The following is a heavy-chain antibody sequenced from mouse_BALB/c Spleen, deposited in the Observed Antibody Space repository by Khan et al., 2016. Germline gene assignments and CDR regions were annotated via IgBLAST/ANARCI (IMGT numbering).Heavy chain of an antibody. J-gene: IGHJ2*01. Sequence: EVELVESGGGLVQPGGSRKLSCAASGFTFSSFGMHWVRQAPEKGLEWVAYISSGSTTIYYADTVKGRFTISRDNPENTLFLHMTSLRSEDTAMYYCARNDYGYDFDYWCQGTTLTVSS. CDR1: GFTFSSFG. CDR2: ISSGSTTI. D-gene: IGHD2-2*01. V-gene: IGHV5-17*02. CDR3: ARNDYGYDFDY.